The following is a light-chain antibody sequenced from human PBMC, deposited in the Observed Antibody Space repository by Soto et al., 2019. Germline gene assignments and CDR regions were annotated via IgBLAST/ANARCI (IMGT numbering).Light chain of an antibody. J-gene: IGKJ2*01. CDR3: QQYNNWPPLYS. Sequence: EIVMTQSPATLSVSPGERATLSCRASQSVSSNLAWYQQKPGQAPRLLIYGASTRATGISARFSGSGSGTEFTLTLSSLQSEDFAVYYCQQYNNWPPLYSFGQGTKLEIK. CDR2: GAS. CDR1: QSVSSN. V-gene: IGKV3-15*01.